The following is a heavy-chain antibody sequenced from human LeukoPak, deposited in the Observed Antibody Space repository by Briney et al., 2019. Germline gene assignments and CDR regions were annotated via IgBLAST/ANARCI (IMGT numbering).Heavy chain of an antibody. Sequence: GGSLRLSCAASGFTFSSYSMNWVRQAPGKGLEWVSSISSSSSYIYYADSVKGRFTISRDNSKKTLYLHLNSLRVEDAAVYYCAKDGYSSIPGFHFEYWGQGTPVTVSS. J-gene: IGHJ4*02. CDR2: ISSSSSYI. V-gene: IGHV3-21*04. CDR3: AKDGYSSIPGFHFEY. D-gene: IGHD6-13*01. CDR1: GFTFSSYS.